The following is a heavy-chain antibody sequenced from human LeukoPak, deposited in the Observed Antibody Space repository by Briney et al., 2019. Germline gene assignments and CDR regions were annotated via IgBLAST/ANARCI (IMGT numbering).Heavy chain of an antibody. V-gene: IGHV3-23*01. CDR2: ISGSGGST. Sequence: TGGSLRLSCAASGFTFSSYAMSWVRQAPGKGPEWVSAISGSGGSTYYADSVKGRFTISRDNSKNTLYLQMNSLRAEDTAVYYCARAEVITGYYYYGMDVWGQGTTVTVSS. CDR3: ARAEVITGYYYYGMDV. J-gene: IGHJ6*02. CDR1: GFTFSSYA. D-gene: IGHD3-22*01.